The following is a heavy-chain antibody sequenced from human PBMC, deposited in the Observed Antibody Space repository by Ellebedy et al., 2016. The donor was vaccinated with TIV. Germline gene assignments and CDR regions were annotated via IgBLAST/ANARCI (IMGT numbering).Heavy chain of an antibody. CDR1: GFTFSSYG. V-gene: IGHV3-33*01. CDR3: ARARLDWNWFDP. Sequence: GESLKISXAASGFTFSSYGMHWVRQAPGKGLEWVAVIWYDGSNKYYADSVKGRFTISRDNSKSTLYLQMNSLRAEDTAVYYCARARLDWNWFDPWGQGTLVTVPS. CDR2: IWYDGSNK. J-gene: IGHJ5*02. D-gene: IGHD3-9*01.